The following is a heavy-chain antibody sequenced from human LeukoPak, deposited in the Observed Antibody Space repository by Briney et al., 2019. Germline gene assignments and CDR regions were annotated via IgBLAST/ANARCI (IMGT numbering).Heavy chain of an antibody. V-gene: IGHV4-39*02. CDR2: IYYSGST. CDR1: GVAISSSSYY. J-gene: IGHJ6*02. Sequence: PAETLSLTCTVSGVAISSSSYYWGWIRQPQGKGLEWIGSIYYSGSTYYNPSLKSRVTISVDTSKNQFSLKLSSVTAADTAVYYCARDIFRLVAATAYYYYGMDVWGQGTTVTVSS. D-gene: IGHD2-15*01. CDR3: ARDIFRLVAATAYYYYGMDV.